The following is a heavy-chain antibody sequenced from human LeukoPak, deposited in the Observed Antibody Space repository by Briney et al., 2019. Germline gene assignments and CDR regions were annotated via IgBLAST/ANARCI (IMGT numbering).Heavy chain of an antibody. J-gene: IGHJ4*02. Sequence: SETLSLTCTVSGGSISSSSYYWGWIRQPPGKGLEWIGSIYYSGSTYYNPSLSSRVTISVDTSKNQFSLKLSSVTAADTAVYYCARAALRRPRYYFDYWGQGTLVTVSS. CDR3: ARAALRRPRYYFDY. D-gene: IGHD3-16*02. V-gene: IGHV4-39*07. CDR1: GGSISSSSYY. CDR2: IYYSGST.